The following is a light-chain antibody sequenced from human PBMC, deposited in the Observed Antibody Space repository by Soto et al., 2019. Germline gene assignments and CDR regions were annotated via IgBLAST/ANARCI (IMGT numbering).Light chain of an antibody. J-gene: IGLJ1*01. CDR3: QSYNSSLSGYV. Sequence: QSVLTQPPSVSGAPGQRVTISCTGSSSNIGSHYDVHWYQQLPGAAPRLLIYGNFKRPSGVPDRFSGSKSDTSASLAITGLQAEDEADYYCQSYNSSLSGYVFGTGTKVT. CDR2: GNF. CDR1: SSNIGSHYD. V-gene: IGLV1-40*01.